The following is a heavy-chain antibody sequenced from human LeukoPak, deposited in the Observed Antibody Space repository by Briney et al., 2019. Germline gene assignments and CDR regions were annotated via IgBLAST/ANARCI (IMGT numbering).Heavy chain of an antibody. CDR3: ARSPPAFDI. J-gene: IGHJ3*02. CDR1: GGSLSGYY. Sequence: SETLSLTCAVYGGSLSGYYWSWVRQPPGKGLEWVGEINNRGSTNYNPSLKSLVTISVDTSKTQFSLKLSSVTAADTAVYYCARSPPAFDIWGQGTMVTVSS. V-gene: IGHV4-34*01. CDR2: INNRGST.